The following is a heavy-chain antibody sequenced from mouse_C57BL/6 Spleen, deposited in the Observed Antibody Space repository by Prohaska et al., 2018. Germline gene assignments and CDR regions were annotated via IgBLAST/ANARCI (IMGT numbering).Heavy chain of an antibody. Sequence: DVQLDESGGGLVQPGGSIKLSCVASGFTFSNYWMTWVRQSPEKWLDWVVQIRLKADNYATHYAESVKGRFTISRDDSKSSVYLQMNNLRAEGTGIYYCPGPGSSLGDWGQGTTLTGYS. CDR3: PGPGSSLGD. CDR2: IRLKADNYAT. V-gene: IGHV6-3*01. J-gene: IGHJ2*01. CDR1: GFTFSNYW. D-gene: IGHD1-1*01.